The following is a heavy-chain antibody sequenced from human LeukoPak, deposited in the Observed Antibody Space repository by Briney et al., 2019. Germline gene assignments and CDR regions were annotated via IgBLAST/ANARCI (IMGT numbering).Heavy chain of an antibody. CDR2: ISGSGGST. J-gene: IGHJ3*02. D-gene: IGHD3-10*01. Sequence: GGSLRLSCAASGFTFSSYAMSGVRQAPGKGLEWVSAISGSGGSTYYADSVKGRFTISRDNSKNTLYLQMKSLRAEDTAVYYCAKDRRCFGEVHGAFEILGRRAKVTVSS. V-gene: IGHV3-23*01. CDR3: AKDRRCFGEVHGAFEI. CDR1: GFTFSSYA.